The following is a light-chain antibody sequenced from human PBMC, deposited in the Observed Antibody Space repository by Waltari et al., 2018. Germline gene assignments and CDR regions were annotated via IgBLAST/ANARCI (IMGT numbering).Light chain of an antibody. CDR1: SSNIGSNT. Sequence: QSVLTQPPSASGTPGQRVTISCSGSSSNIGSNTVNWYQQLPGTAPKLLIYSNNRWPSGVPDRFSGSKSGTSASLAISGLQSEDEADYYCAAWDDSLNGRVFGGGTKLTVL. V-gene: IGLV1-44*01. CDR2: SNN. CDR3: AAWDDSLNGRV. J-gene: IGLJ3*02.